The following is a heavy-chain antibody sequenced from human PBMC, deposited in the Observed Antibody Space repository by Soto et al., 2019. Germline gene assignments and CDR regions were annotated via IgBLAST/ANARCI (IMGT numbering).Heavy chain of an antibody. CDR2: ISGSGGST. V-gene: IGHV3-23*01. J-gene: IGHJ4*02. D-gene: IGHD3-10*01. CDR3: AKGVLWFGELLLGSHFDY. Sequence: EVQLLESGGGLVQPGGSLRLSCAASGFTFSSYAMSWVRQAPGKGLEWVSAISGSGGSTYYADSVKGRFTISRDNSKNTLYLQVNSLGAEDTAVYYCAKGVLWFGELLLGSHFDYWGQGTLVTVSS. CDR1: GFTFSSYA.